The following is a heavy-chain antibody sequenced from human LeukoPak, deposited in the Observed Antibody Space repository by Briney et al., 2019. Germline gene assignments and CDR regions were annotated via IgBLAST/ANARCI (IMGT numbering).Heavy chain of an antibody. CDR2: IYYSGST. J-gene: IGHJ4*02. D-gene: IGHD4-17*01. CDR3: ARGTYGDYPAD. CDR1: GGSVSSGGYY. V-gene: IGHV4-61*08. Sequence: SETLSLTCTVSGGSVSSGGYYWSWIRQPPGKGLEWIGYIYYSGSTNYNPSLKSRVTISVDTSKNQFSLKLSSVTAADTAVYYCARGTYGDYPADWGQGTLVTVSS.